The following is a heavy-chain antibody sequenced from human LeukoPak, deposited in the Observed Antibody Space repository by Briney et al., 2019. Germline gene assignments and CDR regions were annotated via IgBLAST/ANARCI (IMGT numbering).Heavy chain of an antibody. V-gene: IGHV1-46*01. CDR1: GYTFTSYY. CDR2: INPSGGST. CDR3: ARVIAIKVGFDY. D-gene: IGHD2-21*01. Sequence: ASVKVSCKASGYTFTSYYMHWVRQAPGQGLEWMGIINPSGGSTNYAQKLQGRVTMTTDTSTSTAYMELRSLRSDDTAVYYCARVIAIKVGFDYWGQGTLVTVSS. J-gene: IGHJ4*02.